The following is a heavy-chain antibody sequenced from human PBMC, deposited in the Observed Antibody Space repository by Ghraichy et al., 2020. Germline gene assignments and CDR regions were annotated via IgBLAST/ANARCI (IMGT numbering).Heavy chain of an antibody. J-gene: IGHJ3*02. CDR3: ARPVRGQSLANDAFDM. D-gene: IGHD3-10*01. CDR1: GGSLNSYY. Sequence: SETLSLTCTVSGGSLNSYYWTWIRQPPGKGLEWIGYIHSSGSTNYNPSLQGRVTISVDTSKNQVSLKLTSVTAADTAVYYCARPVRGQSLANDAFDMWGQGTMVTVSS. CDR2: IHSSGST. V-gene: IGHV4-4*09.